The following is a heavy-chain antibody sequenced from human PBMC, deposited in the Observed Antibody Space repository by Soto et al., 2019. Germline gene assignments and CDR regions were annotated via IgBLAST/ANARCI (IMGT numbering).Heavy chain of an antibody. Sequence: GGSLRLSCAASGFTFSDYYMSWIRQAPGKGLEWVSYISSSGSTIYYADSVKGRFTISRDNAKNSLYLQMNSLRAEDTAVYYCAKDLTYGDFIPFDYWGQGTLVTVSS. CDR2: ISSSGSTI. D-gene: IGHD4-17*01. J-gene: IGHJ4*02. CDR3: AKDLTYGDFIPFDY. V-gene: IGHV3-11*01. CDR1: GFTFSDYY.